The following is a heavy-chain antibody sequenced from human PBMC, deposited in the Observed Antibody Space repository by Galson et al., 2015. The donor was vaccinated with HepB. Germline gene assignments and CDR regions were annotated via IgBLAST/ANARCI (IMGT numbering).Heavy chain of an antibody. J-gene: IGHJ2*01. D-gene: IGHD4-17*01. CDR1: GYTFTSYG. CDR2: ISAYNGNT. Sequence: SVKVSCKASGYTFTSYGISWVRQAPGQGLEWMGWISAYNGNTNYAQKLQGRVTMTTDTSTSTAYMELRSLRSDDTAVYYCARVPYGDYVSRYWYFDLWGRGTLVTVSS. CDR3: ARVPYGDYVSRYWYFDL. V-gene: IGHV1-18*04.